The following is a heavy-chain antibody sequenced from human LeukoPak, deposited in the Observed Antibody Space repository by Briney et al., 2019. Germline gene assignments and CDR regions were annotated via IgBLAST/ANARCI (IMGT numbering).Heavy chain of an antibody. CDR2: IYSGGST. V-gene: IGHV3-53*01. Sequence: GGSLRLSCAASGFTVSSNYMSWVRQAPGKGLEWVSVIYSGGSTYYADSVKGRFTISRDNSKNTLYLQMNSLRAEDTAVYYCAGSLDYGDYVSDAFDIWGQGTMVTVSS. CDR3: AGSLDYGDYVSDAFDI. CDR1: GFTVSSNY. J-gene: IGHJ3*02. D-gene: IGHD4-17*01.